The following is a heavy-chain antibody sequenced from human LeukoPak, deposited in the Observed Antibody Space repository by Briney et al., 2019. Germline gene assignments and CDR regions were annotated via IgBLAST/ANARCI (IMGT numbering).Heavy chain of an antibody. CDR2: INTVASYI. D-gene: IGHD3-22*01. Sequence: GGSLRPSCAASGLTFSSSSFNWVRQGPGKGLEWVSSINTVASYIYYAESVKGRFTISRDNAKNSLYLQMNSLRAEDTGVYYCARLRRNSDKSGFYYYYDYWGQGTLVTVSS. J-gene: IGHJ4*01. V-gene: IGHV3-21*06. CDR1: GLTFSSSS. CDR3: ARLRRNSDKSGFYYYYDY.